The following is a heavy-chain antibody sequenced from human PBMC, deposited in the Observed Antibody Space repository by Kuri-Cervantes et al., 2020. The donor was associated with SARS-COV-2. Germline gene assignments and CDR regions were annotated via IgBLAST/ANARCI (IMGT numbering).Heavy chain of an antibody. CDR2: IWYDGSNK. J-gene: IGHJ4*02. V-gene: IGHV3-33*01. D-gene: IGHD3-3*01. Sequence: LSLTCAASGFTFSSYGMHWVRQAPGKGLEWVAVIWYDGSNKYYADSVKGRFTISRDNSKNTLYLQMNSPRAEDTAVYYCATEGGIDDPFDYWGQGTLVTVSS. CDR3: ATEGGIDDPFDY. CDR1: GFTFSSYG.